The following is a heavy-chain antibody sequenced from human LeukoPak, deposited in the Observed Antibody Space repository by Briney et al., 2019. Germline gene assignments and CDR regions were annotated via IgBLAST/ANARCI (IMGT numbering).Heavy chain of an antibody. CDR2: ITGSGDTT. J-gene: IGHJ4*02. V-gene: IGHV3-23*01. CDR3: AKDSYDILTGYYHY. Sequence: GGSLRLSCAASGFTFSSYAMSWVRQAPGKGLEWVSAITGSGDTTYYADSVKGRITISRDNSKNTLCLQMNSLRAEDTAVYYCAKDSYDILTGYYHYWGQGTLVTVSS. D-gene: IGHD3-9*01. CDR1: GFTFSSYA.